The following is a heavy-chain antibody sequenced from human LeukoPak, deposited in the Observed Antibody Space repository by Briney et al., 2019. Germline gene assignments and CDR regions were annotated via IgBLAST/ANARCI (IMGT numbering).Heavy chain of an antibody. J-gene: IGHJ4*02. Sequence: PGGSLRLSCVVSGITLSNYGMSWVRQAPGKGLEWVSGISGRGGSTNYADSVKGRFIISRDNSKNTMYLQMNSVRAEKTAVYFCAERGVVIRGVIISGFHKEAYYFDCWGQGILVTVSS. V-gene: IGHV3-23*01. CDR1: GITLSNYG. D-gene: IGHD3-10*01. CDR2: ISGRGGST. CDR3: AERGVVIRGVIISGFHKEAYYFDC.